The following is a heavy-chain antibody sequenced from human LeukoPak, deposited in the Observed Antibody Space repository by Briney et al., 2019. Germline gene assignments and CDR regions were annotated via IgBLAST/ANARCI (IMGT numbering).Heavy chain of an antibody. D-gene: IGHD1-1*01. CDR2: IWFDGTYE. Sequence: GGSLSLSCAASGFTFSSYGMHWVRQAPGKGLEWVALIWFDGTYEYYADSVKGRFTISRDKYNKTLYLQMNSLRAEDTAVYYCVKERNWAEAMDIWGKGTTVTVSS. CDR1: GFTFSSYG. J-gene: IGHJ6*03. CDR3: VKERNWAEAMDI. V-gene: IGHV3-33*03.